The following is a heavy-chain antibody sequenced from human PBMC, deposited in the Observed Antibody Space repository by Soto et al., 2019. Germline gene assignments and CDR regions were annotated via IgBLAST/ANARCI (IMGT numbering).Heavy chain of an antibody. J-gene: IGHJ4*02. CDR1: GFTFSDYA. V-gene: IGHV3-23*01. Sequence: EVHLSESGGGVVQPGGSLRLSWVVSGFTFSDYAMDWVRQAPGKGLEWVSEISATGGTTNYADSVKGRYTISRDNSNNTLYLRLPNLRAEDTAMFYCAKASSAWYGSKNYYFDSWGQGALVTVSS. D-gene: IGHD6-19*01. CDR3: AKASSAWYGSKNYYFDS. CDR2: ISATGGTT.